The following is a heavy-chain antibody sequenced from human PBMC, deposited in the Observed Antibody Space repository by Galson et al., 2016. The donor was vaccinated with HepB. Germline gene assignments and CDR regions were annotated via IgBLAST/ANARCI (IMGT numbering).Heavy chain of an antibody. D-gene: IGHD6-13*01. CDR3: AVRYSSIWYFQH. CDR2: ITIDWSTT. Sequence: ALRLSCAASGFTFSNYWMHWVRQAPGKGLVWVSHITIDWSTTTYADSVKGRFPIARDNAKNTLYLQMNSLGAEDTAIYYCAVRYSSIWYFQHGGRGTLVSVSS. J-gene: IGHJ1*01. V-gene: IGHV3-74*01. CDR1: GFTFSNYW.